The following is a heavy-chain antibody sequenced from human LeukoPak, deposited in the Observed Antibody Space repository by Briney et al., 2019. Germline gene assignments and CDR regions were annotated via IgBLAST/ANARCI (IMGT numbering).Heavy chain of an antibody. Sequence: PGGSLRLSCAASGFTFSSYAMSWVRQAPGKGLEWVSVISGSGDTSYYADSVKGRFTISRDNSKNTLYLQMNSLRAEDTAVYYCAKGPPSIAVAGLFDYWGQGSLVTVSS. CDR2: ISGSGDTS. J-gene: IGHJ4*02. CDR1: GFTFSSYA. CDR3: AKGPPSIAVAGLFDY. V-gene: IGHV3-23*01. D-gene: IGHD6-19*01.